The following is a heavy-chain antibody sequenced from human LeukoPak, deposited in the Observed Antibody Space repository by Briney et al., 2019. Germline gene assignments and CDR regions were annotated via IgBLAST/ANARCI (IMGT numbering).Heavy chain of an antibody. CDR1: GYTFTSYD. J-gene: IGHJ4*02. D-gene: IGHD6-19*01. V-gene: IGHV1-8*01. Sequence: ASVKVSCKASGYTFTSYDINWVRQATGQGLEWMGWMNPNSGNTGYAQKFQGRVTMTRNTSISTAYMELSSLRSEDTAVYYCHLERAGLALFDYWGQGTLVTVSS. CDR3: HLERAGLALFDY. CDR2: MNPNSGNT.